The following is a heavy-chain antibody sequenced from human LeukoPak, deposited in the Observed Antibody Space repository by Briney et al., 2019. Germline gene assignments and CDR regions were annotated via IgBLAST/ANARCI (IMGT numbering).Heavy chain of an antibody. CDR2: ISAYNGNT. CDR3: ARGLCSGGSCYSTYYYYYYGMDV. V-gene: IGHV1-18*01. Sequence: ASVKVSCKASGYTFTSYGISWVRQAPGQGLEWMGWISAYNGNTNYAQKVEGRVTMTTDTSTSTAYMELRSLRSDDTAVYYCARGLCSGGSCYSTYYYYYYGMDVWGQGTTVTVSS. J-gene: IGHJ6*02. D-gene: IGHD2-15*01. CDR1: GYTFTSYG.